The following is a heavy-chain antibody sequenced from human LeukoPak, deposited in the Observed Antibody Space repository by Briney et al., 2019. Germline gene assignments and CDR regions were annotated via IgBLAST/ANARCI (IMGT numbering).Heavy chain of an antibody. Sequence: ASVKVSCKASGGTFSSYAISWVRQAPGQGLEWMGGIIPIFGTANYAQKFQGRVTITADESTSTAYMELSSLRSEDTAVYYCATIRPVTTHLHDSSVDDAFDIWGQGTMVTVSS. D-gene: IGHD3-22*01. J-gene: IGHJ3*02. CDR2: IIPIFGTA. V-gene: IGHV1-69*13. CDR3: ATIRPVTTHLHDSSVDDAFDI. CDR1: GGTFSSYA.